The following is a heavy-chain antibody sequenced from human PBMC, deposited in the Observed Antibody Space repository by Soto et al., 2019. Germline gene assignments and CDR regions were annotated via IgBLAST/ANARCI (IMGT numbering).Heavy chain of an antibody. CDR2: INHSGST. V-gene: IGHV4-34*01. CDR3: ARGWGRIFDY. Sequence: QVQLQQWGAGLLKPSETLSLTCAVYGGSLSGYYWSWIRQPPGKGLEWIGEINHSGSTNYNPSLKSLVTISVDTSKNQFSLKLSSVTAADTAVYYCARGWGRIFDYWGQGTLVTVSS. J-gene: IGHJ4*02. CDR1: GGSLSGYY. D-gene: IGHD7-27*01.